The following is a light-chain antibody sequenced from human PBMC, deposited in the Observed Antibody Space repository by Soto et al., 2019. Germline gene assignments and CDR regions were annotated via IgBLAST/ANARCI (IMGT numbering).Light chain of an antibody. V-gene: IGKV3-15*01. CDR2: GAS. CDR3: QQYHNWPYT. J-gene: IGKJ2*01. Sequence: EIVMTQSPASLSVSPGERATLSCRASLPVSRNFAWYRQRPGQAPTLLIYGASTRATDIPARFSGSGSGTEFTLTISSLQSEDFAVYYCQQYHNWPYTFGQGTKLEIK. CDR1: LPVSRN.